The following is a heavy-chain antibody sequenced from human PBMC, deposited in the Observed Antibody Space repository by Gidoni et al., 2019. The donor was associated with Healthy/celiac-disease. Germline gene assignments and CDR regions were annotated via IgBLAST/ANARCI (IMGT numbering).Heavy chain of an antibody. V-gene: IGHV3-21*01. CDR3: ASAPGGYGGNSGDAFDI. CDR2: ISSSSSYI. J-gene: IGHJ3*02. D-gene: IGHD2-21*02. CDR1: VFTFIAHS. Sequence: EVQLVESGGGLVKPGGSLRLSCAASVFTFIAHSMNWVRQAPGKGLEWVSSISSSSSYIYYADSVKGRFTISRDNAKNSLYLQMNSLRAEDTAVYYCASAPGGYGGNSGDAFDIWGQGTMVTVSS.